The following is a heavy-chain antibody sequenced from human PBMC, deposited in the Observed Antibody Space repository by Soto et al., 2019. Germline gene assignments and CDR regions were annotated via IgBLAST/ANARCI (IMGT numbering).Heavy chain of an antibody. CDR1: GGSISSYY. CDR3: ARGLYSSSWYRADD. V-gene: IGHV4-59*01. D-gene: IGHD6-13*01. CDR2: IYYSGST. J-gene: IGHJ4*02. Sequence: QVQLQESGPGLVKPSETLSLTCTVSGGSISSYYWSWIRQPPGKGLEWIGYIYYSGSTNHNPSLKSRVTISVDTSKNQFSLELRSVTAADTAVYYCARGLYSSSWYRADDWGQGILVTVSS.